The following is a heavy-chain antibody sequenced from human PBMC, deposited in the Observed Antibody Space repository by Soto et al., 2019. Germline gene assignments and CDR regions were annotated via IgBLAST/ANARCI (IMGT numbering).Heavy chain of an antibody. D-gene: IGHD3-3*01. CDR1: GFTFSSYA. CDR2: ISYDGSNK. Sequence: HPGGSLRLSCAASGFTFSSYAMHWVRQAPGKGLEWVAVISYDGSNKYYADSVKGRFTISRDNTKNTLYLQMNSLRAEDTAVYYCARDRLWSGYDNWFDPWGQGTLVTVSS. J-gene: IGHJ5*02. CDR3: ARDRLWSGYDNWFDP. V-gene: IGHV3-30-3*01.